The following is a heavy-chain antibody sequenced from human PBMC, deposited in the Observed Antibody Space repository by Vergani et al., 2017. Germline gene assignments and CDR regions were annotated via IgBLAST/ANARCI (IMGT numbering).Heavy chain of an antibody. CDR1: GFTFDDYA. V-gene: IGHV3-9*01. CDR3: AKDLGIAVAGDDY. CDR2: ISWNSGSI. Sequence: EVQLVESGGGLIQPGGSLRLSCAASGFTFDDYAMHWVRQAPGKGLEWVSGISWNSGSIGYADSVKGRFTISRDNAKNSLYLQMNSLRAEDTALYYCAKDLGIAVAGDDYWGQGTLVTVSS. D-gene: IGHD6-19*01. J-gene: IGHJ4*02.